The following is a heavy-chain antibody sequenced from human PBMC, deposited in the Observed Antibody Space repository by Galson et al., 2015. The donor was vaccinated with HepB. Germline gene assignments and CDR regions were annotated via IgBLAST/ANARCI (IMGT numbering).Heavy chain of an antibody. CDR1: GGTFSSYA. CDR2: IIPIFGTT. CDR3: ARAGIEYSSSSEAFDI. D-gene: IGHD6-6*01. Sequence: SVKVSCKASGGTFSSYAISWVRQAPGQGLEWMGGIIPIFGTTNYAQKFQGRVTITADESTSTAYMELRSLRSEDTAVYYCARAGIEYSSSSEAFDIWGQGTMVTVSS. J-gene: IGHJ3*02. V-gene: IGHV1-69*13.